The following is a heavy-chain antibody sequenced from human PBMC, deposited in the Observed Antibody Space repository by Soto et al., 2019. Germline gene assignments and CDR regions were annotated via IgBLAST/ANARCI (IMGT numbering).Heavy chain of an antibody. CDR3: ARERAYCSSTSCYGPYYYYYYMGV. CDR1: GFTFSSYA. D-gene: IGHD2-2*01. J-gene: IGHJ6*03. V-gene: IGHV3-23*01. CDR2: ISGSGGST. Sequence: GGSLRLSCAASGFTFSSYAMSWVRQAPGKGLEWVSAISGSGGSTYYADSVKGRFTISRDNSKNTLYLQMNSLRAEDTAVYYCARERAYCSSTSCYGPYYYYYYMGVWGKGTTVTVSS.